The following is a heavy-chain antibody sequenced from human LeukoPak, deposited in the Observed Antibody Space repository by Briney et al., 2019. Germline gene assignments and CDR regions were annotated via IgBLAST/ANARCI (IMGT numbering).Heavy chain of an antibody. CDR3: ARDAVVKGWYFDL. D-gene: IGHD4-23*01. J-gene: IGHJ2*01. CDR1: GGTFSSYA. Sequence: ASVKVSCKASGGTFSSYAISWVRQAPGQGLEWMGGIIPIFGTANYARKFQGRVTITTDESTSTAYMELSSLRSEDTAVYYCARDAVVKGWYFDLWGRGTLVTVSS. V-gene: IGHV1-69*05. CDR2: IIPIFGTA.